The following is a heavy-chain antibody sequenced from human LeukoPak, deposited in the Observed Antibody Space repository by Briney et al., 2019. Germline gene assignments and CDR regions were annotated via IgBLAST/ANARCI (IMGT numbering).Heavy chain of an antibody. CDR2: ISYDGSNK. D-gene: IGHD3-10*01. CDR1: GFTFSSYA. Sequence: GGSLRLSCAASGFTFSSYAMHWVRQAPGKGLEWVAVISYDGSNKYYADSVKGRFTISRDNSKNTLYLQMNSLRAEDTAVYYCARANRWFGAGHYYYGMDVWGQGTTVTVSS. J-gene: IGHJ6*02. V-gene: IGHV3-30*04. CDR3: ARANRWFGAGHYYYGMDV.